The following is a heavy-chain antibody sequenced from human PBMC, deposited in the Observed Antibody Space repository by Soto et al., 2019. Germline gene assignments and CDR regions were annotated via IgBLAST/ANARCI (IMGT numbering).Heavy chain of an antibody. Sequence: EVQLVESGGGLVQPGGSLRLSCAVSEFTFTTYWMTWVRQAPGKGLEWVANIKEDGGQKYYLESVRGRFTISRDNAKKSLFLEMSSLRVEDTAVYFCAGGSGWESESWGQGTLVTVSS. CDR2: IKEDGGQK. CDR1: EFTFTTYW. J-gene: IGHJ4*02. V-gene: IGHV3-7*05. CDR3: AGGSGWESES. D-gene: IGHD6-19*01.